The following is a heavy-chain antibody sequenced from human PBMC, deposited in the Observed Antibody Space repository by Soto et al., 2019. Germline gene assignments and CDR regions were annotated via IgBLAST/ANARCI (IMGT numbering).Heavy chain of an antibody. CDR1: GYTFTSYD. CDR3: ARGLIMITFGRVIALHAFDI. V-gene: IGHV1-8*01. J-gene: IGHJ3*02. D-gene: IGHD3-16*02. CDR2: MNPDSGNT. Sequence: ASVKVSCKASGYTFTSYDINWVRQATGQGLEWMGWMNPDSGNTGYAQKFQGRVTMTRNTSISTAYMELSSLRSEDTAVYYCARGLIMITFGRVIALHAFDIWGQGTMVALSS.